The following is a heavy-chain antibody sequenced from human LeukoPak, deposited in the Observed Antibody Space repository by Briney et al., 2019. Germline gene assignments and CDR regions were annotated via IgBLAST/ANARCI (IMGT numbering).Heavy chain of an antibody. CDR1: GYTFTDYN. Sequence: ASMKVSCKAPGYTFTDYNIHWVRQAPGQGLEWMGWISAYNGNTNYAQKLQGRVTMTTDTSTSTAYMELRSLRSDDTAVYYCARMAGGHCSSTSCNDWFDPWGQGTLVTVSS. V-gene: IGHV1-18*04. CDR2: ISAYNGNT. CDR3: ARMAGGHCSSTSCNDWFDP. D-gene: IGHD2-2*01. J-gene: IGHJ5*02.